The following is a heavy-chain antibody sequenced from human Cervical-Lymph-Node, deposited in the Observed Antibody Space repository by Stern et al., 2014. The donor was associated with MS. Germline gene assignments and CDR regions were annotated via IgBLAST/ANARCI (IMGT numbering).Heavy chain of an antibody. Sequence: VQLVQSGAEVKKPGESLKISCKGSGYSFTSYWIGWVRQMPGKGLEWMGIISPGDSDTRYSTSFKGQVTISADKSISTAYLQWSSLKASDTAMYYCARHVSCSGGSCPEGYYYYGMDVWGQGTTVTVSS. CDR3: ARHVSCSGGSCPEGYYYYGMDV. J-gene: IGHJ6*02. V-gene: IGHV5-51*01. CDR1: GYSFTSYW. D-gene: IGHD2-15*01. CDR2: ISPGDSDT.